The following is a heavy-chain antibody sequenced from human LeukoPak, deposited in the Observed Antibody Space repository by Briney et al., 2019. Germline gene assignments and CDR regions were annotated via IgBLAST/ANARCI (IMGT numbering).Heavy chain of an antibody. Sequence: SVKVSCKASGGTFSSYAISWVRQPPGQGFEWMGGIIPIFGTANYAQKFQGRVTITTDESTSTAYMELSSLRSEDTAVYYCATGSRPVWFVGDFDYWGQGTLVTVSS. CDR3: ATGSRPVWFVGDFDY. V-gene: IGHV1-69*05. CDR2: IIPIFGTA. D-gene: IGHD3-10*01. J-gene: IGHJ4*02. CDR1: GGTFSSYA.